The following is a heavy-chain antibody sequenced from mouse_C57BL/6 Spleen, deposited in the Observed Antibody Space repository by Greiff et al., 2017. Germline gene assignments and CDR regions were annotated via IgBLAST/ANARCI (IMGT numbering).Heavy chain of an antibody. CDR1: GYSFTGYY. CDR2: INPSTGGT. Sequence: EVQLQQSGPELVKPGASVKISCKASGYSFTGYYMNWVKQSPEKSLEWIGEINPSTGGTTYNQKFKAKATLTVDKSSSTAYMQLKSLTSEDSAVYYCARSPYYYGSSLFDYRGQGTTLTVSS. V-gene: IGHV1-42*01. J-gene: IGHJ2*01. D-gene: IGHD1-1*01. CDR3: ARSPYYYGSSLFDY.